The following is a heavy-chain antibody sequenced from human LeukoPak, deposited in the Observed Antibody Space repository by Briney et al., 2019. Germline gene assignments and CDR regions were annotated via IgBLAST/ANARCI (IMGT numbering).Heavy chain of an antibody. CDR1: GYSFTSYW. V-gene: IGHV5-51*01. D-gene: IGHD6-6*01. J-gene: IGHJ6*02. CDR3: ARRGSSSAPYYYYYGMDV. Sequence: GESLKISCKGTGYSFTSYWIGWMRQMSGKGLKWMAIIYPADSDPRYSPSFQGQVTISADKSISTAYLQWSSLKASDAAMYYCARRGSSSAPYYYYYGMDVWGQGTTVTVSS. CDR2: IYPADSDP.